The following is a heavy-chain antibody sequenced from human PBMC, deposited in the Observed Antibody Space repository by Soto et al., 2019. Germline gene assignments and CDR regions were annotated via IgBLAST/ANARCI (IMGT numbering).Heavy chain of an antibody. CDR2: VSGSGGST. J-gene: IGHJ3*02. CDR1: GFTFSSYA. CDR3: AKDVRYCRGGSCYFDAFDI. V-gene: IGHV3-23*01. Sequence: PGGSLRLSCAASGFTFSSYAMSWVRQAPGKGLEWVSGVSGSGGSTYFPDSVKGRFTISRDNSKNTLYLQMNSLRAEDTAVYYCAKDVRYCRGGSCYFDAFDIWGQGTMVTVS. D-gene: IGHD2-15*01.